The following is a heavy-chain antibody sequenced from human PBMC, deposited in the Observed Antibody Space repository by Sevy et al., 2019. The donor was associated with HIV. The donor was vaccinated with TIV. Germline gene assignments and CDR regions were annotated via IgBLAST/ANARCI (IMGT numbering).Heavy chain of an antibody. CDR2: VSYDGSNT. V-gene: IGHV3-30-3*01. J-gene: IGHJ6*02. CDR3: ARDSKEPHSGEYYYYYRMDV. D-gene: IGHD3-10*01. CDR1: GFTFSFYA. Sequence: GGSLRLSCAASGFTFSFYAMHWVRQAPGKGLEWVAVVSYDGSNTYYADSVKGRFTISRDNSRNTLYLQMNSLRTEDTAVYYCARDSKEPHSGEYYYYYRMDVWGQGTTVTVSS.